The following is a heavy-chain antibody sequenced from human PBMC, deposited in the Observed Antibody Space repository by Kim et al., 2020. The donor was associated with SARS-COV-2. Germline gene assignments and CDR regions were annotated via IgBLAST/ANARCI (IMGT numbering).Heavy chain of an antibody. J-gene: IGHJ6*02. V-gene: IGHV3-23*01. CDR3: AKVGGHYDILTGYWYYGMDV. CDR2: ISGSGGST. D-gene: IGHD3-9*01. Sequence: GGSLRLSCAASGFTFSSYAMSWVRQAPGKGLEWVSAISGSGGSTYYADSVKGRFTISRDNSKNTLYLQMNSLRAEDTAVYYCAKVGGHYDILTGYWYYGMDVWGQGTTVTVSS. CDR1: GFTFSSYA.